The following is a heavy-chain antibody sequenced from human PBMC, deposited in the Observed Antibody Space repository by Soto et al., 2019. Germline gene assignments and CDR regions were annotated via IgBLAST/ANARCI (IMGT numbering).Heavy chain of an antibody. V-gene: IGHV4-30-2*01. CDR1: GASINSGGYS. CDR3: AKDRVPNDSSGYYSILTDS. Sequence: PSETLSLTCTVSGASINSGGYSWTWIRQPPGEGLEWIGYFSHTGGTYYNPSLKSRVIISIDGSKNHLSLKLKSVTAEDTAVYYCAKDRVPNDSSGYYSILTDSWGQGTVVTVSS. J-gene: IGHJ4*02. CDR2: FSHTGGT. D-gene: IGHD3-22*01.